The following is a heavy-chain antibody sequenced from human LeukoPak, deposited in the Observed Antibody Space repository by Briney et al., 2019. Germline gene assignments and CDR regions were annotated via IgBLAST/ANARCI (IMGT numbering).Heavy chain of an antibody. V-gene: IGHV4-59*11. D-gene: IGHD2-2*01. CDR1: GGSTSTHS. Sequence: SETLSLTCTVSGGSTSTHSWNWMRQPPGKGPEWIGYIYYSGSTNYNPSLKSRLTISVDTSRNLFSLKLSSVTAADTAVYYCARGPAPYCTSTSCQPRYIDLWGRGTLITVSS. CDR3: ARGPAPYCTSTSCQPRYIDL. J-gene: IGHJ2*01. CDR2: IYYSGST.